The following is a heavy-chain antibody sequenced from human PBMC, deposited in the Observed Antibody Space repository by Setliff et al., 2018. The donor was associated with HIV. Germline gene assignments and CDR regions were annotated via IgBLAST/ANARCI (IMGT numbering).Heavy chain of an antibody. V-gene: IGHV1-3*01. D-gene: IGHD3-3*01. CDR1: GYTFTSHT. CDR3: AREIRNYDFWSGYWEDHYFDS. J-gene: IGHJ4*02. Sequence: ASVKVSCKASGYTFTSHTIHWVRQAPGQGLEWMGCIDAGNGNTKHSQKFQNRITITRDTSASTAFMEVNSLRSEDTDVYYCAREIRNYDFWSGYWEDHYFDSWGQGTLVTVSS. CDR2: IDAGNGNT.